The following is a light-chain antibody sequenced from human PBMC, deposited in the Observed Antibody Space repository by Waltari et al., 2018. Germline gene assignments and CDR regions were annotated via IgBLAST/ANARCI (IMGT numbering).Light chain of an antibody. CDR3: QHYLRLPVT. J-gene: IGKJ1*01. CDR1: QSFSRA. Sequence: EIVLTQSPGTLSLSLGERATVSCRASQSFSRALAWYQQKPGQAPSLRIYGASTRATGIPDRFSGSGSGTDFSLTISRVEPDDFAVYYCQHYLRLPVTFGQGTTVEI. CDR2: GAS. V-gene: IGKV3-20*01.